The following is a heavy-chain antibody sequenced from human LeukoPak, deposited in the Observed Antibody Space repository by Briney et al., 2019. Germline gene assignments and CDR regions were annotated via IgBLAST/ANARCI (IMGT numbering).Heavy chain of an antibody. CDR2: ISGSGGST. V-gene: IGHV3-23*01. CDR1: GFTFSSYA. D-gene: IGHD3-22*01. Sequence: GGSLRLSCAASGFTFSSYAMSWVRQAPGKGREWVSAISGSGGSTYYADSVKGRFTISTDNSKNTLYLQINSLRAEDTAVYYCAKSYTLLLMDYWGQGTLVTVSS. J-gene: IGHJ4*02. CDR3: AKSYTLLLMDY.